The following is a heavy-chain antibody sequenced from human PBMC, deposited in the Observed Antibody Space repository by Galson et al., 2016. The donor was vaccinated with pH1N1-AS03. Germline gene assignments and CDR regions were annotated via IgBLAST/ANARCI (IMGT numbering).Heavy chain of an antibody. CDR3: AGDEGFANGINV. CDR1: GFTVSSGY. J-gene: IGHJ6*02. CDR2: IHHGCDT. V-gene: IGHV3-66*02. D-gene: IGHD3-3*01. Sequence: ALRLSCAATGFTVSSGYHMSWVRQAPGKGLGWVSVIHHGCDTYNAASVKGRFSISRDNFGNIVYLQMNSLRPEETAVYYCAGDEGFANGINVWGQRTTVTVSS.